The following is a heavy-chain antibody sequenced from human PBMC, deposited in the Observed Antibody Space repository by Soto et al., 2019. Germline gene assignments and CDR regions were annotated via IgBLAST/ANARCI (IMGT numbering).Heavy chain of an antibody. CDR1: GFTFSNYV. CDR3: TKGKAVAGVDF. V-gene: IGHV3-23*01. CDR2: ISGSGSST. D-gene: IGHD6-19*01. Sequence: EVQLLESGGAWVQPGESLRLSCAASGFTFSNYVMSWVRQAPGKGLEWVSAISGSGSSTYYVDSVKGRFTISRDNSKNTLYLQMNNLRAEDTAVYYCTKGKAVAGVDFWGQGTLVTVSS. J-gene: IGHJ4*02.